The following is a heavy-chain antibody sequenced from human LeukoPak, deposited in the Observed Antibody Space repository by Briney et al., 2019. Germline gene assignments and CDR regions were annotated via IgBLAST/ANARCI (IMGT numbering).Heavy chain of an antibody. Sequence: GSLRLSCAASGFTFSNYWMIWVRQAPGKGLEWVANIKQDGSEKRYADSVRARFTVSRDNAHTSLYLQMSSLRAEDTALYFCARASEPWLQLTWGQGPLVTVSS. V-gene: IGHV3-7*05. J-gene: IGHJ5*02. D-gene: IGHD5-24*01. CDR2: IKQDGSEK. CDR1: GFTFSNYW. CDR3: ARASEPWLQLT.